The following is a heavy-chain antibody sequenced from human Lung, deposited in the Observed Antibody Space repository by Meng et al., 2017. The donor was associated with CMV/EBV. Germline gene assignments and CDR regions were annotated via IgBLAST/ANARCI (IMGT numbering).Heavy chain of an antibody. D-gene: IGHD1-1*01. J-gene: IGHJ3*02. CDR3: ARDILERNAFDM. CDR2: ISYIGST. Sequence: SXTXSLXCTVSGGSVSSGSYYWSWLRQPPGKGLEWIGYISYIGSTNYNPSLKSRVTISVDTSKNQFSLKLSSVTAADTAIFYCARDILERNAFDMWGQGTMVTVPS. V-gene: IGHV4-61*01. CDR1: GGSVSSGSYY.